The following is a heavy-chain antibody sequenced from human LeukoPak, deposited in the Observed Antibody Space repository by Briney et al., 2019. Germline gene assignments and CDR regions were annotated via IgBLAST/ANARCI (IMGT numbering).Heavy chain of an antibody. Sequence: GGSLRLSCAASGVPFSSYWMSWVCQAPGKGREWVANIKKDGDDKHYVDSVKGRFTVSRDNAKTSLYLQMNNLRAEDTAVYYCARVPGTSNYYGSGSPDYWGQGTLVTVSS. CDR3: ARVPGTSNYYGSGSPDY. J-gene: IGHJ4*02. CDR2: IKKDGDDK. V-gene: IGHV3-7*04. D-gene: IGHD3-10*01. CDR1: GVPFSSYW.